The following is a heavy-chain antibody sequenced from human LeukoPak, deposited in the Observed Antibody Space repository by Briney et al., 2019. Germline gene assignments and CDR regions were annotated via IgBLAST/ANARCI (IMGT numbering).Heavy chain of an antibody. D-gene: IGHD3-10*01. V-gene: IGHV3-49*04. J-gene: IGHJ4*02. CDR2: IRSKAYGGTT. CDR1: GCTFGDYA. Sequence: PGRALRLSCTASGCTFGDYAMSWVRQAPGKGLEWVGFIRSKAYGGTTEYAASVKGRFTISRDDSRSIAYLQMSSLKTEDTAVYYCTRARASYYFDYWGQGTLVTVSS. CDR3: TRARASYYFDY.